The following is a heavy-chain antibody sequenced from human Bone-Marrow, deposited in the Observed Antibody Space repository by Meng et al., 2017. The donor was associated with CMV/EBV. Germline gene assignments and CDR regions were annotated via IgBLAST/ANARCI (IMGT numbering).Heavy chain of an antibody. CDR2: IYYSGNT. J-gene: IGHJ5*02. CDR3: ARDREEYYDFWSGFFGWFYP. CDR1: GGSISGSSYY. Sequence: SQTLSLTCTVSGGSISGSSYYWAWIRQPPGKGLEWIGSIYYSGNTYYNPSLKSRVTISLDTSNNQFSLKLSSVTAADTAVYYCARDREEYYDFWSGFFGWFYPWGQGTLVTVSS. V-gene: IGHV4-39*07. D-gene: IGHD3-3*01.